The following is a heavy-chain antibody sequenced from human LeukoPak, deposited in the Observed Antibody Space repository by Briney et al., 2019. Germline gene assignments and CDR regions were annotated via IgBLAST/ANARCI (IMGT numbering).Heavy chain of an antibody. D-gene: IGHD3-10*01. CDR3: AKVETYYSRRGAFDI. J-gene: IGHJ3*02. CDR2: ISYDGSNR. Sequence: GGSLRLSCAASGFTFSSYVMHWVRQAPGKGLEWVAIISYDGSNRYYADSVKGRFTISRDNSKNTLYLQMNSLGAEDTAVYYCAKVETYYSRRGAFDIWGQGTMVTVSS. V-gene: IGHV3-30*04. CDR1: GFTFSSYV.